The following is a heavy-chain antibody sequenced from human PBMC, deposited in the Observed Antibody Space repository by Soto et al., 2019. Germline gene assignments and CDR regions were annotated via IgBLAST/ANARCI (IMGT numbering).Heavy chain of an antibody. CDR1: GGSISRSSYY. J-gene: IGHJ6*02. CDR3: ARRPRVWFGEMRYKYYYGMDG. CDR2: MYYSGSP. Sequence: SLTCTVSGGSISRSSYYWGWIRQPPGKGLEWIGSMYYSGSPYYNPSLKSRVTISVDTSKNQFSLKLTSVTAADTAVYYCARRPRVWFGEMRYKYYYGMDGWGQGTTVTVSS. V-gene: IGHV4-39*01. D-gene: IGHD3-10*01.